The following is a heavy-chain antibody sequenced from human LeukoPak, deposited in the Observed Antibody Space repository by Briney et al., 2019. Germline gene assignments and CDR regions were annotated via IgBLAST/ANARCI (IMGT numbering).Heavy chain of an antibody. CDR2: FYTSGST. Sequence: SETLSLTCSVSGGSISSYHWSWIRRPAGKGLEWIGRFYTSGSTNYNPSLKSRVTISVDTSNNQFSLKLSSVTAADTAVYYCATQDSSSWYFDYWGQGTLVTVSS. V-gene: IGHV4-4*07. D-gene: IGHD6-13*01. CDR3: ATQDSSSWYFDY. CDR1: GGSISSYH. J-gene: IGHJ4*02.